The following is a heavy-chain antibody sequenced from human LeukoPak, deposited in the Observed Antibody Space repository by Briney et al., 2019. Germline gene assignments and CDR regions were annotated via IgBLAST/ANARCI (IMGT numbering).Heavy chain of an antibody. D-gene: IGHD1-1*01. CDR2: IYTSGST. J-gene: IGHJ4*02. CDR1: GGSISSGSYY. Sequence: SQTLSLTCTVSGGSISSGSYYWSWIRQPAGKGLEWIGRIYTSGSTNYNPSLKSRVTISVDTSKNQFSLKLSSVTAADTAVYYCAGTAVPKGPYCFDYWGQGTLVTVSS. CDR3: AGTAVPKGPYCFDY. V-gene: IGHV4-61*02.